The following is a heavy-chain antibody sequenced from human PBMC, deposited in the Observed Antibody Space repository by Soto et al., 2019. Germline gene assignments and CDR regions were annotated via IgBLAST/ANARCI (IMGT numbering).Heavy chain of an antibody. CDR1: GYTFTSYG. V-gene: IGHV1-18*01. CDR3: AREGIVVVPAAATYYYFGMDV. J-gene: IGHJ6*02. Sequence: ASVKVSCKASGYTFTSYGISWVRQAPGQGLEWMGWISAYNGNTKYAQKLQGRVTMTTDTSTTTAYMELRSLRSDDTAXYYCAREGIVVVPAAATYYYFGMDVWGQGTTVTVSS. CDR2: ISAYNGNT. D-gene: IGHD2-2*01.